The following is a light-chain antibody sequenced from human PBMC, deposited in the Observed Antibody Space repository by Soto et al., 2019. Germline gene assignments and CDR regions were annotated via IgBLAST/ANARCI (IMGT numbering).Light chain of an antibody. CDR2: GAS. CDR3: QQRNDWPWT. V-gene: IGKV3-11*01. Sequence: EIVLTQSPATLSLSPGERATLCCRASQSISRYLVWYQQKPGQPPRLLIYGASNRPTGIPARFSGGGSGTDFTLTISSLEPEDFAVYYCQQRNDWPWTFGQGTKVDIK. CDR1: QSISRY. J-gene: IGKJ1*01.